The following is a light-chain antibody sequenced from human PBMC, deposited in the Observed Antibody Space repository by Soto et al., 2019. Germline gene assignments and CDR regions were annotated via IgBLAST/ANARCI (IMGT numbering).Light chain of an antibody. V-gene: IGKV1-39*01. CDR3: QQSYSTPPVT. CDR2: AAS. CDR1: QSISSY. Sequence: DIQMTQSPSSLSASVGDRATITCRASQSISSYLNWYQQKPGKAHKLLIYAASSLHSEVPSRFSGSGSGTDFTLTISSLQPEAFATYYCQQSYSTPPVTFGQGTKVEIK. J-gene: IGKJ1*01.